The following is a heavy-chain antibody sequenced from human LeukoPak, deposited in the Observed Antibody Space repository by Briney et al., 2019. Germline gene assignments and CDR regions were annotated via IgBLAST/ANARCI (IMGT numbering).Heavy chain of an antibody. CDR2: ISYDGSNK. Sequence: PGGSLRLSCAASGFTFSRFSMNWVRQAPGKGLEWVAVISYDGSNKYYADSVKGRFTISRDNSKNTLYLQMNSLRAEDTAVYYCARDGSLEWGTNFDYWGQGTLVTVSS. J-gene: IGHJ4*02. V-gene: IGHV3-30*03. D-gene: IGHD3-3*01. CDR3: ARDGSLEWGTNFDY. CDR1: GFTFSRFS.